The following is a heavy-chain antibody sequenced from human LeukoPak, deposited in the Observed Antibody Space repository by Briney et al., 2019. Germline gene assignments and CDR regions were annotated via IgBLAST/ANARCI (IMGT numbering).Heavy chain of an antibody. D-gene: IGHD1-14*01. CDR2: IYHSGST. CDR1: GGSISSYY. J-gene: IGHJ3*02. Sequence: SETLSLTCTVSGGSISSYYWSWIRQPPGKGLEWIGYIYHSGSTNYNPSLKSRVTISVDTSKNQFSLKLSSVTAADTAVYYCARSPTPGAFDIWGQGTMVTVSS. CDR3: ARSPTPGAFDI. V-gene: IGHV4-59*01.